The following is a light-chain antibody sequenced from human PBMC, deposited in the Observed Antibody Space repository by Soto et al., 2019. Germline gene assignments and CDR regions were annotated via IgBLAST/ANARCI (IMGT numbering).Light chain of an antibody. J-gene: IGLJ2*01. CDR1: SSNIGSNT. Sequence: QSVLTQPPSASGTPGQRVTISCSGSSSNIGSNTVNWYQQLPGTAPKLVIYSNNQRPSGVPDRFSGSKSRTSASLAISGLQSEDEADYYCVAWDDSLNGYVVFGGGTKLTVL. V-gene: IGLV1-44*01. CDR3: VAWDDSLNGYVV. CDR2: SNN.